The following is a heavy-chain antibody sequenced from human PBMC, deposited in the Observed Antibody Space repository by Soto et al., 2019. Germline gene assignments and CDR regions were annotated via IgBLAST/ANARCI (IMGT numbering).Heavy chain of an antibody. V-gene: IGHV3-33*01. CDR1: GFTFSTYG. J-gene: IGHJ4*02. CDR3: ARAVGPFDY. Sequence: GSLRLSCAASGFTFSTYGMHWVRQAPGKGLEWVAVIWYDGSNKYYADFVKGRFTISRDNSKNTLYLQMNSLRAEDTAVYYCARAVGPFDYWGQGTQVTVSS. CDR2: IWYDGSNK.